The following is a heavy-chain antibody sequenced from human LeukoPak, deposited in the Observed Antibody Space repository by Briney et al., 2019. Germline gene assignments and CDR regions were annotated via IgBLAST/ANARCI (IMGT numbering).Heavy chain of an antibody. CDR2: IKQDGSEK. CDR1: GFTFSSRDW. CDR3: ARGEFGDYYYFYMDV. V-gene: IGHV3-7*01. J-gene: IGHJ6*03. D-gene: IGHD2/OR15-2a*01. Sequence: GGSLRLSCVASGFTFSSRDWMTWVRQAPGKGLEWVANIKQDGSEKNYVDSVKGRFTISRDNAKNSVDLQMNSLRVEDTAVYYCARGEFGDYYYFYMDVWGKGTTVTVSS.